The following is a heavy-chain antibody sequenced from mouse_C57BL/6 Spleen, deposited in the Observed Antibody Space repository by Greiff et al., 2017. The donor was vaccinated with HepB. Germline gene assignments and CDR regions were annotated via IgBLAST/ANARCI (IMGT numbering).Heavy chain of an antibody. D-gene: IGHD1-1*01. Sequence: QVQLKESGPGLVAPSQSLSITCTVSGFSLTSYAISWVRQPPGKGLEWLGVIWTGGGTNYNSALKSRLSISKDKSKSQVFLKMNSLQTDDTARYYWARDYGSSGDGAWVAYWGQGTLVTVSA. CDR1: GFSLTSYA. CDR3: ARDYGSSGDGAWVAY. J-gene: IGHJ3*01. V-gene: IGHV2-9-1*01. CDR2: IWTGGGT.